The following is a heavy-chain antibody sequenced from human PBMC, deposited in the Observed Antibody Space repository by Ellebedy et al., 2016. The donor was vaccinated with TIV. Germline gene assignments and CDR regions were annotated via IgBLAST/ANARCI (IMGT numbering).Heavy chain of an antibody. CDR1: GFTFSSYA. D-gene: IGHD4-23*01. J-gene: IGHJ3*02. V-gene: IGHV3-23*01. CDR2: ISDSGSGT. CDR3: ARSTVINPEGDAYDI. Sequence: GESLKISCAASGFTFSSYAMCWVRQAPGKGLEWISTISDSGSGTFFADSVKGRFTISRDNAKNSLYLHMNSLRAEDTAVYYCARSTVINPEGDAYDIWGQGTKVTVSS.